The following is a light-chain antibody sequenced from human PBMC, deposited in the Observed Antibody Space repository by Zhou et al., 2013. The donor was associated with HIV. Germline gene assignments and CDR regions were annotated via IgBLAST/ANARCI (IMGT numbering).Light chain of an antibody. V-gene: IGKV1-5*03. CDR1: QSISSW. Sequence: DIQMTQSPSTLSASVGDRVTITCRASQSISSWLAWYQQKPGKAPKLLIYKASSLESGVPSRFSGSGSGTEFTLTISSLQPDDFAVYYCQQYGFSPPTFGQGTKVEIK. CDR3: QQYGFSPPT. J-gene: IGKJ1*01. CDR2: KAS.